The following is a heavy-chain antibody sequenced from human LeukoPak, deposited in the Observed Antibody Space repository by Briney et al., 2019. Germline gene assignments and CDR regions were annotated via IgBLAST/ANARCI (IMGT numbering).Heavy chain of an antibody. J-gene: IGHJ4*02. CDR2: IYWDDDK. CDR1: GFSLSTSGVG. Sequence: SGPTLVEPTQTLTLTCTFSGFSLSTSGVGVGWIRQPPGKALEWLALIYWDDDKRYSPSLKSRLTITKDTSKNQVVLTMTNMDPVDTATYYSAHLYYYDSSGYYPFDYWGQGTLVTVSS. CDR3: AHLYYYDSSGYYPFDY. V-gene: IGHV2-5*02. D-gene: IGHD3-22*01.